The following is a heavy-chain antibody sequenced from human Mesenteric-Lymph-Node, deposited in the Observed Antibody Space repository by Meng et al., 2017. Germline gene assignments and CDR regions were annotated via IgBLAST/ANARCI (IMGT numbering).Heavy chain of an antibody. Sequence: QGPLQEPGPGLVKPSQTLSLTCTVSGGSISSGGYYWSWIRQHPGKGLEWIGYIYYSGSTYYNPSLKSLVTISVDTSKNQFSLKLSSVTAADTAVYYCARGHTSGYSGFDYWGQGTLVTVSS. J-gene: IGHJ4*02. CDR2: IYYSGST. D-gene: IGHD5-12*01. V-gene: IGHV4-31*01. CDR1: GGSISSGGYY. CDR3: ARGHTSGYSGFDY.